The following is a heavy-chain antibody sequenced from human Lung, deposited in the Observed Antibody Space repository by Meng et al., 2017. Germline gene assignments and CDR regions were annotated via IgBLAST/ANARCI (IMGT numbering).Heavy chain of an antibody. CDR2: INHSGST. J-gene: IGHJ4*02. CDR1: GGSFSYYY. V-gene: IGHV4-34*01. Sequence: QVHVQQWGAGLFKPSETLSLTCVVSGGSFSYYYWSWIRPPPGKGLEWIGEINHSGSTNYNPSLESRATISVDTSQNNLSLKLSSVTAADSAVYYCARGPTTMAHDFDYWGQGTLVTVSS. CDR3: ARGPTTMAHDFDY. D-gene: IGHD4-11*01.